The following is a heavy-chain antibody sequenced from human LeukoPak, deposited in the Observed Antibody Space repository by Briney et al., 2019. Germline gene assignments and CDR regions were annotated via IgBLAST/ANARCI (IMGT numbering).Heavy chain of an antibody. J-gene: IGHJ4*02. CDR2: ISGSGSST. V-gene: IGHV3-23*01. D-gene: IGHD5-12*01. CDR3: AKRFSGYEFDY. Sequence: GGSLRLSCVASGFTFSSYAMSWVRQAPGKGLEWVSAISGSGSSTYYADSVKGRFTISRDNSKNTLYLQMISLRAEDSAVYYCAKRFSGYEFDYWGQGTLVTVPS. CDR1: GFTFSSYA.